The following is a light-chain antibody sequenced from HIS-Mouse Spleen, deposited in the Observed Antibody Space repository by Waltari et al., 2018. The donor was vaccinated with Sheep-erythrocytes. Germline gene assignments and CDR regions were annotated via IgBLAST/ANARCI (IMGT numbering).Light chain of an antibody. CDR3: CSYAGSYNHV. CDR2: DVS. Sequence: QSALTQPRSVSGSPGQSVTISCTGTSSDVGGYNYVSWYQQHPGKAPKLMMYDVSTRPSAVPDRFSGSKSGNTASLTISGLQAEDEADYYCCSYAGSYNHVFATGTKVTVL. J-gene: IGLJ1*01. V-gene: IGLV2-11*01. CDR1: SSDVGGYNY.